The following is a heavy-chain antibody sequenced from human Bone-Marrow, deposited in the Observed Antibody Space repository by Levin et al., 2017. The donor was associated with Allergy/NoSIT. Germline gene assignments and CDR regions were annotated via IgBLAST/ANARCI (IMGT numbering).Heavy chain of an antibody. D-gene: IGHD3-10*01. CDR3: AKDGHYYGSGSYYFDY. Sequence: GGSLRLSCAASGFTFNNYGMHWVRQAPGKGLEWVAVISYDGSNKYYADSVKGRFTISRDNSKNTLYLQMNSLRAEDTAVYYCAKDGHYYGSGSYYFDYWGQGTLVTVSS. CDR2: ISYDGSNK. J-gene: IGHJ4*02. V-gene: IGHV3-30*18. CDR1: GFTFNNYG.